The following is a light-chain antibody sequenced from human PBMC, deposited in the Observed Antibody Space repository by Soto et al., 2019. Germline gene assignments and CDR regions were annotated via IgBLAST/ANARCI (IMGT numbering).Light chain of an antibody. Sequence: DIQMTQSPSTLSASVGDRVTITCRASQSIHNWLAWYQQKPGKAPKLLIYKASSLQSGVPSRFSGSGYGTDFTLTINNLQPEDSATYFCQQLNIYPSTFGQGTNLEIK. J-gene: IGKJ2*01. CDR3: QQLNIYPST. CDR2: KAS. CDR1: QSIHNW. V-gene: IGKV1-5*03.